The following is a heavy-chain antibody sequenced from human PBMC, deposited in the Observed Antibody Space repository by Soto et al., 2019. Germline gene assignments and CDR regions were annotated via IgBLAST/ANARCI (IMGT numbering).Heavy chain of an antibody. Sequence: SVKVSCKASGGTFSSYAISWVRQAPGQGLEWMGGIIPIFGTANYAQKFQGRVTITADESTSTAYMELSSLRSEDTAVYYCARECHSSSPRYYYYYYGMDVWGQGTTVTVSS. CDR3: ARECHSSSPRYYYYYYGMDV. J-gene: IGHJ6*02. CDR2: IIPIFGTA. D-gene: IGHD6-6*01. V-gene: IGHV1-69*13. CDR1: GGTFSSYA.